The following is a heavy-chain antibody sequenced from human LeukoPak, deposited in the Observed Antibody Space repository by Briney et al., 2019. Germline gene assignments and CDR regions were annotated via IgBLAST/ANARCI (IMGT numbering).Heavy chain of an antibody. J-gene: IGHJ4*02. D-gene: IGHD2-2*01. CDR1: GFTFSSYG. CDR2: IWYDGSNK. CDR3: ARDREGIVVVPAAFDY. Sequence: PGGSLRLSCAASGFTFSSYGMHWVRQAPGKGLEWVAVIWYDGSNKYYADSVKGRFTISRDNSKNTLYLQMNSLRAEDTAVYYCARDREGIVVVPAAFDYWGQGTLVTVSS. V-gene: IGHV3-33*01.